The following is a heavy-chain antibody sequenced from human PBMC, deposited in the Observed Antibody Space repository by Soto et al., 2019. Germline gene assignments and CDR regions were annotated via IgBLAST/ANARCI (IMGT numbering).Heavy chain of an antibody. CDR1: GGSFSGPN. V-gene: IGHV4-34*01. CDR3: ARGWGFGFDP. Sequence: QVQLQQWGAGLLKPSDTLSLACAVYGGSFSGPNWSWIRQPPGKGLEWIGEINHSGSTNYNPSLKSRVTISIDMSKNQYSLKVSSVTAADTAVYDCARGWGFGFDPWGQGILVTVSS. J-gene: IGHJ5*02. CDR2: INHSGST. D-gene: IGHD3-10*01.